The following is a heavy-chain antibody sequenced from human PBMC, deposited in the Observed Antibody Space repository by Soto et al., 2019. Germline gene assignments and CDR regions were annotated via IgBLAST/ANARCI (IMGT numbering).Heavy chain of an antibody. Sequence: ASVKVSCKASGYTFTSYGISWVRQAPGQGLEWMGWISAYNGNTNYAQKLQGRVTMTTDTSTSTAYMELRSLRSDDTAVYYCARDPTVYPYYYVDVCGKGTTVTVSS. V-gene: IGHV1-18*01. D-gene: IGHD4-4*01. CDR3: ARDPTVYPYYYVDV. CDR1: GYTFTSYG. J-gene: IGHJ6*03. CDR2: ISAYNGNT.